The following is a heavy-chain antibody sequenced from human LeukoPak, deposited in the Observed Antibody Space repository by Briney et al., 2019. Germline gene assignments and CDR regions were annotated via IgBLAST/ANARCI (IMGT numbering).Heavy chain of an antibody. CDR2: IYYTGST. CDR1: GGSISTYY. J-gene: IGHJ4*02. V-gene: IGHV4-59*01. CDR3: ARSERYGGKEYFDY. Sequence: SETLSLTRTVSGGSISTYYWNWIRQPPGKGLEWIGYIYYTGSTNYDPSLKSRVTISVDTSKNQFSLRLSSVTAADTAVYYCARSERYGGKEYFDYWGQGTLVTVSS. D-gene: IGHD4-23*01.